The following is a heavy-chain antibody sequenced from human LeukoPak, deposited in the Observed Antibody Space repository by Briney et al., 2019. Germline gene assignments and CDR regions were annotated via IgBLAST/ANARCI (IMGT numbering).Heavy chain of an antibody. D-gene: IGHD3-16*01. Sequence: GGSLRLSCAASGFAVSNKFMYWVRQAPGKGLEWVSVIRVGDVTHYADSVKGRFTTSRDTSKNAVYLQMESLRVEDTAVYYCAREDNGGATDDGFDVWGHGTVVIVSS. CDR3: AREDNGGATDDGFDV. J-gene: IGHJ3*01. CDR2: IRVGDVT. V-gene: IGHV3-53*01. CDR1: GFAVSNKF.